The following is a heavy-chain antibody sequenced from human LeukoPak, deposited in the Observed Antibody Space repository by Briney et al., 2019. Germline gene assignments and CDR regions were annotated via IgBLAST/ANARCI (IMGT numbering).Heavy chain of an antibody. CDR1: GYTFTSYA. J-gene: IGHJ4*02. Sequence: ASVKVSCKASGYTFTSYAMHWVRQAPGQRPEWMGWINAGKGNTKYSQKFQGRVTITRDTSASTAYMEVSSLRSEDTAVYYCARDRITRGGFDYWGQGTLVTVSS. D-gene: IGHD1-14*01. CDR3: ARDRITRGGFDY. V-gene: IGHV1-3*01. CDR2: INAGKGNT.